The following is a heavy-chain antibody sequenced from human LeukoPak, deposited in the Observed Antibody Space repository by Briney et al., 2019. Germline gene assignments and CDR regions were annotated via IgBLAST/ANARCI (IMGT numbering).Heavy chain of an antibody. Sequence: GGSLRLSCAASGGTFSSYAISWVRQAPGQGLEWMGGIIPIFGTANYAQKFQGRVTITADESTSTAYMELSSLRSEDTAVYYCARGANPYYYYGMDVWGQGTTVTVSS. CDR2: IIPIFGTA. CDR3: ARGANPYYYYGMDV. J-gene: IGHJ6*02. CDR1: GGTFSSYA. V-gene: IGHV1-69*01.